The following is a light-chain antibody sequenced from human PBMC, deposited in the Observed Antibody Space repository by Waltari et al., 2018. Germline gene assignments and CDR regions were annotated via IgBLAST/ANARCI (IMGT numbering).Light chain of an antibody. CDR1: RTLLSSSNNKNY. V-gene: IGKV4-1*01. Sequence: DIVMTQSPDSLAVSLGERATINCTSSRTLLSSSNNKNYLAWYQQKPGQPPKLLFYWASTRESGVPDRFSGGGSGTDFTLTISSLQAEDVAVYYCQQCFLTPTFGLGTRVEVK. J-gene: IGKJ1*01. CDR2: WAS. CDR3: QQCFLTPT.